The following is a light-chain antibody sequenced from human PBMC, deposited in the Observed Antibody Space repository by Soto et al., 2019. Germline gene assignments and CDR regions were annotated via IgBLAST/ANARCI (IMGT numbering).Light chain of an antibody. CDR1: QSISIN. V-gene: IGKV3-15*01. Sequence: EIVMTQSPATLSVSPGERAILSCRASQSISINLAWYQQKPGQAPRLLIYAASNRATGVPARFSGSWSGTDFTLTISSLQSEDFAVYYCQQYAGSPRTFGQGTKVDI. CDR2: AAS. CDR3: QQYAGSPRT. J-gene: IGKJ1*01.